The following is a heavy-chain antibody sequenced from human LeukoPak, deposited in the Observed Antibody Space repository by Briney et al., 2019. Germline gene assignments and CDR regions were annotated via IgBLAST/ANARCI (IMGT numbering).Heavy chain of an antibody. CDR2: IYSGGST. CDR1: GFTVSSNY. V-gene: IGHV3-66*04. CDR3: ASHGSGSYYMAAY. D-gene: IGHD3-10*01. J-gene: IGHJ4*02. Sequence: PGGSLRLSCAASGFTVSSNYMSWVRQAPGKGLEWVSVIYSGGSTYYADSVKGRFTISRDNSKNTLYLQMNSLRAEDTAVYYCASHGSGSYYMAAYWGQGTLVTVSS.